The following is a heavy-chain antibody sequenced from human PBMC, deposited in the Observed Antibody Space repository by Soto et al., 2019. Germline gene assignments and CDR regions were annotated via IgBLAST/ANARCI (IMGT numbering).Heavy chain of an antibody. CDR1: GYTFTSYY. J-gene: IGHJ6*02. Sequence: QAQLVQSGAEVKKPGASVKVSCKASGYTFTSYYMHWVRQAPGQGLEWMGIINPSGGSTSYAQKFQGRVTMTRDTSTSTVYMELSSLRSEDTAVYYCARAVGGSTDSYYYYGMDVWGQGTTVTVSS. CDR3: ARAVGGSTDSYYYYGMDV. CDR2: INPSGGST. D-gene: IGHD3-16*01. V-gene: IGHV1-46*01.